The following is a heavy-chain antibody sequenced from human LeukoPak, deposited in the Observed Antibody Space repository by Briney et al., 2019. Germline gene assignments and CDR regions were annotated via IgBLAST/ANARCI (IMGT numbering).Heavy chain of an antibody. J-gene: IGHJ4*02. CDR3: ARDDGSGVDY. Sequence: GSLRLSCAASGFTFSRYWMLWARQAPGKGLVWVSRISSDGSFTTHADSVKGRFTISRDNAKNTLYLQMSSLRAEDTAVYYCARDDGSGVDYWGQGTLVTVSS. CDR1: GFTFSRYW. D-gene: IGHD2-15*01. V-gene: IGHV3-74*03. CDR2: ISSDGSFT.